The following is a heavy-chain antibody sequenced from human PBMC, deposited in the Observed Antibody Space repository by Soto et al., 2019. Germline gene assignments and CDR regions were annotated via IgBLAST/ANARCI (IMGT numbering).Heavy chain of an antibody. Sequence: QVQLQESGPGLVKPSETLSLTCTVSGGSSINYYWTWIRQPPGKGLEWIGYVYSSGHTSYNPSLKSRVTRSIDTSKNQFSLKLSSVTAADTAVYYCARALAVPGYYFDYWGQGTLVTVSS. V-gene: IGHV4-59*01. CDR3: ARALAVPGYYFDY. CDR2: VYSSGHT. D-gene: IGHD6-19*01. J-gene: IGHJ4*02. CDR1: GGSSINYY.